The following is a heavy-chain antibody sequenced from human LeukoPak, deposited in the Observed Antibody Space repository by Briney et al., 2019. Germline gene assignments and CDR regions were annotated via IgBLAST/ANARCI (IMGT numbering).Heavy chain of an antibody. V-gene: IGHV4-34*01. CDR3: ARTTRWFDP. CDR1: GGSFSGYY. CDR2: INHSGST. D-gene: IGHD4-17*01. J-gene: IGHJ5*02. Sequence: SETLSLTCAVYGGSFSGYYWSWIRQPPGKGLEGIGEINHSGSTNYNPSLKSRVTISVDTSKNQFSLKLSSVTAADTAVYYCARTTRWFDPWGQGTLVTVSS.